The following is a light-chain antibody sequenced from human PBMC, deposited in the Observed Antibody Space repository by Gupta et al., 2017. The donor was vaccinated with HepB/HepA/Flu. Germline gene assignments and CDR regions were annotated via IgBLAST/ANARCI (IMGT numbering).Light chain of an antibody. CDR2: GAS. Sequence: DIQMTQSPSSLSASVGDRVTITCRASQSINRYLNWYQQKPGKAPKVLMYGASSLQSGVPSRFSGSGSGTDFTLTISSLQPEDFATYYCQQRNNIPLTFGGGTKVEIK. CDR3: QQRNNIPLT. J-gene: IGKJ4*01. CDR1: QSINRY. V-gene: IGKV1-39*01.